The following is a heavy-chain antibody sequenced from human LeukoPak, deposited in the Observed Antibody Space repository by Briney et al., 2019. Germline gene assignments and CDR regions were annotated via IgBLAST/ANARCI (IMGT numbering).Heavy chain of an antibody. V-gene: IGHV4-34*01. J-gene: IGHJ6*02. CDR2: INHSGST. D-gene: IGHD3-10*01. CDR1: GGSFSGYY. Sequence: SETLSLTCAVYGGSFSGYYWSWIRQPPGKGLEWIGEINHSGSTNYNPSLKSRVTISVDTSKNQFSLKLSSVTAADTAVYYCARLRLYYGSGSYFRGYYYYGMDVWGQGTTVTVSS. CDR3: ARLRLYYGSGSYFRGYYYYGMDV.